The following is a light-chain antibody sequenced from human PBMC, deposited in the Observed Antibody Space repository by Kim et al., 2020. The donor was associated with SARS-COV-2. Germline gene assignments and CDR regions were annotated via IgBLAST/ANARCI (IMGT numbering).Light chain of an antibody. V-gene: IGLV6-57*03. CDR1: SGSIASNY. CDR2: EDN. J-gene: IGLJ3*02. Sequence: KTVTIAGTRSSGSIASNYVQWYQQRPGSAPTTVIYEDNQRPSGVPDRFSGSIDSSSNSASLTISGLKTEDEADYYCQSYDSSNWVFGGGTQLTVL. CDR3: QSYDSSNWV.